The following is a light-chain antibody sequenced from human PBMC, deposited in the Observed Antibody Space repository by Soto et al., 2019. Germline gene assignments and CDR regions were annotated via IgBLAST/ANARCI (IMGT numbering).Light chain of an antibody. V-gene: IGLV2-8*01. Sequence: QSVLTQPTSACGSPGKSVTISCTGTKSDIGVYDFVSWYQHHPGKAPRLIIYEVVQRPSGVPDRFSGSKSGNTASLTVSGLQAADEADYFCKSYAGSNTYVFGSGTKVTVL. CDR3: KSYAGSNTYV. J-gene: IGLJ1*01. CDR2: EVV. CDR1: KSDIGVYDF.